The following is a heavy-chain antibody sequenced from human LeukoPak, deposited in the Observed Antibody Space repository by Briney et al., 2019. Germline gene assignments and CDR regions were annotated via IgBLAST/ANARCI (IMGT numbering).Heavy chain of an antibody. CDR1: GYTFTSYD. V-gene: IGHV1-8*01. J-gene: IGHJ4*02. CDR2: MNPHSGNT. Sequence: ASVKVSRKASGYTFTSYDINWVRQATGQGLEWVGWMNPHSGNTAYAQKFQGRVTMTRNTSISTAYMELSSLRSEDTAVYYCARASSGSYGEYWGQGTLVTVSS. D-gene: IGHD1-26*01. CDR3: ARASSGSYGEY.